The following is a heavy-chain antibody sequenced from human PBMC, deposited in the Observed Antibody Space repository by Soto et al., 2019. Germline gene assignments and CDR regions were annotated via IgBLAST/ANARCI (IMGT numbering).Heavy chain of an antibody. Sequence: SETLYLTCTVSGGSVSSGSYYWSWIRQPPGKGLEWIGYIYYSGSTNYNHSLKSRVTISVDTSKNQFSLKLSSVTAADTAVYYCARDRNHIVVVPGAIHYAFDIWGQGTMVTVSS. CDR2: IYYSGST. CDR1: GGSVSSGSYY. V-gene: IGHV4-61*01. CDR3: ARDRNHIVVVPGAIHYAFDI. D-gene: IGHD2-2*02. J-gene: IGHJ3*02.